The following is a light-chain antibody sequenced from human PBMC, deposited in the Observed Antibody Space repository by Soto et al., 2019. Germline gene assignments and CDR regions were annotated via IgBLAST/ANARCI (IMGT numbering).Light chain of an antibody. Sequence: VLTQPPSVSGAPGQRVTISCTGSSSNIGAGYDVHWYQQRPGTAPKLLIFGNTNRPSGVPDRFSGSKSGTSASLAITGLQAEDEGDYYCQSYDSTLSARDVFGTGTKVTVL. J-gene: IGLJ1*01. CDR1: SSNIGAGYD. CDR3: QSYDSTLSARDV. V-gene: IGLV1-40*01. CDR2: GNT.